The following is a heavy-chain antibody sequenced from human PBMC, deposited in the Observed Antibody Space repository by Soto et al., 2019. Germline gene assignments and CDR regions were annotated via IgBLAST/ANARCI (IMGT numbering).Heavy chain of an antibody. V-gene: IGHV4-30-4*01. Sequence: PSETLSLTCTVSGGSISSGDYYWSWIRQPPGKGLEYIGYIYYSGSTYYNPSLKSRVTISVDTSKNQFSLKLSSVTAADTAVYYCARLGAFYQSLDPWGPGTLVHRLL. D-gene: IGHD3-3*02. CDR2: IYYSGST. CDR3: ARLGAFYQSLDP. CDR1: GGSISSGDYY. J-gene: IGHJ5*02.